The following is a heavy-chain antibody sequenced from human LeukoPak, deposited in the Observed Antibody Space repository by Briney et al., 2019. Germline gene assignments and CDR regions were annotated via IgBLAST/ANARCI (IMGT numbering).Heavy chain of an antibody. D-gene: IGHD3-3*01. CDR1: GFTFDDYA. V-gene: IGHV3-9*01. CDR2: ISWNSGSI. Sequence: PGRSLRLSCAASGFTFDDYAMHWVRQAPGKGLEWVSGISWNSGSIGYADSVKGRFTISRDNAKNSPYLQMNSLRAEDTALYYCAKSTRDDFWSGYYVDYWGQGTLVTVSS. CDR3: AKSTRDDFWSGYYVDY. J-gene: IGHJ4*02.